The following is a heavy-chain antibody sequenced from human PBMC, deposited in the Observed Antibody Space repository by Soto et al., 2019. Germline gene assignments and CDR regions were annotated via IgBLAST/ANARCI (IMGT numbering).Heavy chain of an antibody. CDR1: GYSFTSYW. CDR3: ASSLPYQGMDV. Sequence: GESLKISCKGSGYSFTSYWITWVRQMPGKGLEWMGRFDASDSYTNYSPSFQGHVTISADKSISTAYLQWSSLKASDTAMYYCASSLPYQGMDVWGQGTTVTVSS. V-gene: IGHV5-10-1*01. CDR2: FDASDSYT. J-gene: IGHJ6*02.